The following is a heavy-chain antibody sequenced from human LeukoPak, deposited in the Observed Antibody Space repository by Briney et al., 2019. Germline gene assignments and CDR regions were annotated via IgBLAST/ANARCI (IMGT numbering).Heavy chain of an antibody. J-gene: IGHJ6*02. CDR2: IYYSGST. D-gene: IGHD4-17*01. CDR1: GGSISSYY. V-gene: IGHV4-59*01. CDR3: ARGHPHDYRDYLNYYYYGMDV. Sequence: SETLSLTCTVSGGSISSYYWSWIRQPPGKGLEWIGYIYYSGSTNYNPSLKSRVTISVDTSKNQFSLKLSSVTAADTAVYYCARGHPHDYRDYLNYYYYGMDVWGQGTLVTVSS.